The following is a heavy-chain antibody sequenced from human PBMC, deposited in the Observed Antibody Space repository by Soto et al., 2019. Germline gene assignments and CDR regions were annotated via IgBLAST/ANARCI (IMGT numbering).Heavy chain of an antibody. CDR2: IIPIFGTA. Sequence: EASVKVSCKASGGTFSSYAISWVRQAPGQGLEWMGGIIPIFGTANYAQKFQGRVTITADKSTSTAYMELSSLRSEDTAVYYCARERSITMIRYYYYYGMDVWGQGTTVTVSS. V-gene: IGHV1-69*06. CDR3: ARERSITMIRYYYYYGMDV. D-gene: IGHD3-22*01. J-gene: IGHJ6*02. CDR1: GGTFSSYA.